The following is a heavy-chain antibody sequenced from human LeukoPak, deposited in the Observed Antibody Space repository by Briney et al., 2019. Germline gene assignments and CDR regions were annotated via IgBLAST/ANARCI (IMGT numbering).Heavy chain of an antibody. CDR1: GYTFTSYY. CDR3: ARDRGFLPTILYGMDV. V-gene: IGHV1-46*01. J-gene: IGHJ6*02. D-gene: IGHD3-3*01. CDR2: INPSGGST. Sequence: ASVNVSCKASGYTFTSYYMHWVRQAPGQGLAWMGIINPSGGSTSYAQKFQGRVTMTRDTSTSTVYMELSSLRSEDTAVYYCARDRGFLPTILYGMDVWGQGTTVTVSS.